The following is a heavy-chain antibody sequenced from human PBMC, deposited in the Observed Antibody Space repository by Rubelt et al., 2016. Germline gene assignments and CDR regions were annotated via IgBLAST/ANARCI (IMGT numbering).Heavy chain of an antibody. CDR3: ARGARRYSMDPRNAFDI. V-gene: IGHV1-18*01. CDR2: ISAYNGNT. Sequence: QVQLVQSGAEVKKPGASVKVSCKASGYTFTSYGIRWVRQAPGQGLEWMGWISAYNGNTNYAQKLQGRGTMTTDTSTSTAYMELRSLRSDDTAVYYCARGARRYSMDPRNAFDIWGQGTMVTVSS. CDR1: GYTFTSYG. J-gene: IGHJ3*02. D-gene: IGHD4-11*01.